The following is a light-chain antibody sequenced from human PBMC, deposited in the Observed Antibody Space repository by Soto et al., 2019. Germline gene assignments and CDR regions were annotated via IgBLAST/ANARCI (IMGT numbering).Light chain of an antibody. V-gene: IGKV3-15*01. Sequence: EILMTQSPATLSVSPGERATLSCRASQTVTGALAWYQQKPGQAPRLLIYGASTRATGIPDRFSGSGSGTEFTLTISSLQSEDFAVYYCQQYNDWPLYTFGQGTNVEIK. CDR3: QQYNDWPLYT. J-gene: IGKJ2*01. CDR1: QTVTGA. CDR2: GAS.